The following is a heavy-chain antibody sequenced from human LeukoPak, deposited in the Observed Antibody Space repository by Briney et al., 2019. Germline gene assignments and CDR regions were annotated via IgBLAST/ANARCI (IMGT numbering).Heavy chain of an antibody. Sequence: ASVKVSCKASGYTFTGYYMHWVRQAPGQGLEWMGIINPSGGSTSYAQKFQGRVTMTRDTSTSTVYMELSSLRSEDTAVYYCARVDRSPSDSLYYFDYWGQGTLVTVSS. CDR2: INPSGGST. D-gene: IGHD1-26*01. J-gene: IGHJ4*02. CDR3: ARVDRSPSDSLYYFDY. V-gene: IGHV1-46*01. CDR1: GYTFTGYY.